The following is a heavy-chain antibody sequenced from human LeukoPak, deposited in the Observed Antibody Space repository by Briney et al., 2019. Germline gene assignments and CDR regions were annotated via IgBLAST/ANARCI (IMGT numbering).Heavy chain of an antibody. Sequence: GGSLRLSCAASGFTFSSYGMHWVRQAPGKGLEWVAFIRYDGSNKYYADSVKGRFTISRDNSKNTLYLQMNSLRAEDTAVYYCAKDSFIVVVPAAILGSPPHGDYGGQGTLVTVSS. CDR3: AKDSFIVVVPAAILGSPPHGDY. D-gene: IGHD2-2*01. CDR1: GFTFSSYG. V-gene: IGHV3-30*02. J-gene: IGHJ4*02. CDR2: IRYDGSNK.